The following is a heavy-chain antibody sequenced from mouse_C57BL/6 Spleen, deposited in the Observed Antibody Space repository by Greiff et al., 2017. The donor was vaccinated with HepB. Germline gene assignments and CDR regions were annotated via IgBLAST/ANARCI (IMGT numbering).Heavy chain of an antibody. CDR1: GYTFTSYW. V-gene: IGHV1-50*01. J-gene: IGHJ1*03. D-gene: IGHD1-1*01. Sequence: QVQLQQPGAELVKPGASVKLSCKASGYTFTSYWMQWVKQRPGQGLEWIGEIDPSDSYPNYNQKFKGKATLTVDTSSSTAYMQLSSLTSEDSAVYYCARGDYYAPYFDVWGTGTTVTVSS. CDR3: ARGDYYAPYFDV. CDR2: IDPSDSYP.